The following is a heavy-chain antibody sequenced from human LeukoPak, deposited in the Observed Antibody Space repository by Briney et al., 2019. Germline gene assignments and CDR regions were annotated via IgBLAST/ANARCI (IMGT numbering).Heavy chain of an antibody. V-gene: IGHV3-23*01. D-gene: IGHD3-22*01. CDR3: AKDEVLFRELVVVITVDY. J-gene: IGHJ4*02. CDR1: GFTFSSYA. CDR2: ISGSGGST. Sequence: PGGSLRLSCAASGFTFSSYAMSWVRQAPGKGLEWVSGISGSGGSTYYADSVKGRFTISRDNSKNTLYLQMNSLRAEDTAVYYCAKDEVLFRELVVVITVDYWGQGTLVTVSS.